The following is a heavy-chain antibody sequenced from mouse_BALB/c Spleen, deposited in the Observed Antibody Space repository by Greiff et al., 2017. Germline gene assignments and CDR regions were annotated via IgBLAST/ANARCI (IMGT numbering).Heavy chain of an antibody. V-gene: IGHV5-17*02. CDR3: ARSFHWHYAMDY. Sequence: EVKLVESGGGLVQPGGSRKLSCAASGFTFSSFGMHWVRQAPEKGLEWVAYISSGSSTIYYADTVKGRFTISRDNPKNTLFLQMTSLRSEDTAMYYCARSFHWHYAMDYWGQGTSVTVSS. CDR2: ISSGSSTI. J-gene: IGHJ4*01. D-gene: IGHD4-1*01. CDR1: GFTFSSFG.